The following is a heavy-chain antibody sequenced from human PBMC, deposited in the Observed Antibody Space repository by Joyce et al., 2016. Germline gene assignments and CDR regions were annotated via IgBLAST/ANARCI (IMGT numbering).Heavy chain of an antibody. V-gene: IGHV4-31*03. CDR3: AREYVSVAGTGI. D-gene: IGHD6-19*01. CDR1: GCSIRADGYY. J-gene: IGHJ4*02. Sequence: QVQLQESGPGLVKPSQTLSLTCTVSGCSIRADGYYWSWIRHHPGKGLEWIGYIYHSGSTYYNPSLERRVSISADTSENQFYLKLSSVTAADTAVYYCAREYVSVAGTGIWGQGTLVTVSS. CDR2: IYHSGST.